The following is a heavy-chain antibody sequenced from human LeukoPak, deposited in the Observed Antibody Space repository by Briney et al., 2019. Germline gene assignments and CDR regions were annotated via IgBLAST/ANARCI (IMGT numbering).Heavy chain of an antibody. V-gene: IGHV4-34*01. CDR1: AGSFSGYY. CDR2: INHSGST. Sequence: SETLSLTCAVYAGSFSGYYWGWIRQPPGKGLEWTGEINHSGSTNYNPSLKSRVTISVDTSKNQFSLKLSSVTAADTAVYYCARGLKFAYYYDSSGYYYERGYFDYWGQGTLVTVSS. J-gene: IGHJ4*02. CDR3: ARGLKFAYYYDSSGYYYERGYFDY. D-gene: IGHD3-22*01.